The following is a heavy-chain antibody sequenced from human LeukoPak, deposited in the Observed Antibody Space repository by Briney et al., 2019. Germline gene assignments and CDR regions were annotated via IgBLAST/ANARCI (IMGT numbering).Heavy chain of an antibody. CDR1: GGSISSSSYY. Sequence: KSSETLSLTCTVSGGSISSSSYYWGWIRQPPGKGLEWIGSIYYSGSTYYNPSLKSRVTIPVDTSKNQFSLKLSSVTAADTAVYYCARLGATTRNWFDPWGQGTLVTVSS. V-gene: IGHV4-39*01. CDR2: IYYSGST. D-gene: IGHD1-26*01. J-gene: IGHJ5*02. CDR3: ARLGATTRNWFDP.